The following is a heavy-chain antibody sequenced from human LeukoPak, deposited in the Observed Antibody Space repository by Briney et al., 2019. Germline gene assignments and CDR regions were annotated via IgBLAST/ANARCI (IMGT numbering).Heavy chain of an antibody. CDR2: IIPILGIA. D-gene: IGHD2-8*01. V-gene: IGHV1-69*04. J-gene: IGHJ5*01. CDR1: GGTFSSYA. CDR3: VLAPNSNWFDF. Sequence: ASVKVSCKASGGTFSSYAISWLRQAPGQGLEWMGRIIPILGIANYAQKFQGRVTITADKSTSTAYMELSSLRSEDTAVYYCVLAPNSNWFDFWGQGTRVTVSS.